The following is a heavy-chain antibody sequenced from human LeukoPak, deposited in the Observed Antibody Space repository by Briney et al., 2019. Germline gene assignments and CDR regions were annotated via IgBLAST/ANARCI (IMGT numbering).Heavy chain of an antibody. V-gene: IGHV3-49*03. D-gene: IGHD6-19*01. Sequence: HPGGSLRLSCTASGFTFGDYAMSWFRQAPGKGLEWVGFIRSKAYGGTTEYAASVKGRFTISRDDSKNTLYLQMNSLKIEDMAVYYCTTDGSSSGWYFPFDYWGQGTLVTVSS. CDR3: TTDGSSSGWYFPFDY. CDR2: IRSKAYGGTT. CDR1: GFTFGDYA. J-gene: IGHJ4*02.